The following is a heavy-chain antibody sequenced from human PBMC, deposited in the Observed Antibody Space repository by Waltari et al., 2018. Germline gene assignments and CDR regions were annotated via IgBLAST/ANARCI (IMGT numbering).Heavy chain of an antibody. CDR2: IYHSGST. D-gene: IGHD6-13*01. CDR1: GYSISSCYY. V-gene: IGHV4-38-2*01. J-gene: IGHJ4*02. Sequence: QVQLQESGPGLVKPSETLSLTCAVSGYSISSCYYWGWIRQPPGKGLEWIGSIYHSGSTYYNPSLKSRVTISVDTSKNQFSLKLSSVTAADTAVYYCARLGQQLPPDYWGQGTLVTVSS. CDR3: ARLGQQLPPDY.